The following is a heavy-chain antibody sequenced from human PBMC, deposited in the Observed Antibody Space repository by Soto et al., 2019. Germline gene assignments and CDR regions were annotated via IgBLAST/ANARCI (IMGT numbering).Heavy chain of an antibody. CDR2: IRSKAYGGTT. D-gene: IGHD3-16*01. V-gene: IGHV3-49*03. J-gene: IGHJ4*02. CDR3: VTYDYFSGNSIYRWDY. Sequence: GGSLRLSCTASGFTFGDYAMSWFRQAPGKGLEWVGFIRSKAYGGTTEYAASVKGRFTISRDDSKNIAYLQMNNLKTDDTAVYYCVTYDYFSGNSIYRWDYWGPGTVVTVSS. CDR1: GFTFGDYA.